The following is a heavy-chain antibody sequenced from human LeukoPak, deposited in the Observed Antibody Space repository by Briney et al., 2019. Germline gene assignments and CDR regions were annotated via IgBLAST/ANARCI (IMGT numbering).Heavy chain of an antibody. Sequence: PSETLSLTCAVYGGSFSGYYWSWIRQPPGKGLEWIGEINHSGSTNYNPSLKSRVTISVDTSKNQFSLKLSSVTAADTAVYYCARARYLYCSGGSCYSGRGYYYGMDVWGQGTTVTVSS. V-gene: IGHV4-34*01. CDR2: INHSGST. CDR3: ARARYLYCSGGSCYSGRGYYYGMDV. J-gene: IGHJ6*02. CDR1: GGSFSGYY. D-gene: IGHD2-15*01.